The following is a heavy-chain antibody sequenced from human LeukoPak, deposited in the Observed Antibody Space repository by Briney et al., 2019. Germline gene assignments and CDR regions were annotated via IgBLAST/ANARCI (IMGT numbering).Heavy chain of an antibody. CDR2: IYYGGTT. Sequence: ETLSLTCTVSGVSISSSSYYWDWIRQPPGKGLEWIGSIYYGGTTYYNPSLKSRVTISLDTSKNQFSLNLSSVTAADTAVYYCARDPNWIFFDYWGQGILVTVSS. V-gene: IGHV4-39*07. CDR3: ARDPNWIFFDY. CDR1: GVSISSSSYY. D-gene: IGHD1-20*01. J-gene: IGHJ4*02.